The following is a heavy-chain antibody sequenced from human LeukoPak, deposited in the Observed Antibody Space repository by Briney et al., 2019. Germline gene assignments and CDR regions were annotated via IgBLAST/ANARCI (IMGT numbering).Heavy chain of an antibody. CDR2: IWYDGSNK. D-gene: IGHD6-19*01. CDR1: GFTFSSYG. J-gene: IGHJ5*02. CDR3: ARERAVAGTNWFDP. V-gene: IGHV3-33*01. Sequence: GSLRLSCAASGFTFSSYGMHWVRQAPGKGLEWVAVIWYDGSNKYYADSVKGRFTISRDNSKNTLYLQMNSLRAEDTAVHYCARERAVAGTNWFDPWGQGTLVTVSS.